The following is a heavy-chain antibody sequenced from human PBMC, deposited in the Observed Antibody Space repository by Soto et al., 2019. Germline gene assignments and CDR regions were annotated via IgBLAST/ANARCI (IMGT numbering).Heavy chain of an antibody. CDR3: ERGGGYYDGSGYNHRDAFDI. V-gene: IGHV4-59*01. J-gene: IGHJ3*02. Sequence: PSETLSLTCTISGGSISSYYWSWIRQPPGKGLEWIGYIYYSGSTNYNPSLKSRVTISVDTSKNQFSLKLSSVTAADTAVYYCERGGGYYDGSGYNHRDAFDIWGQGTMVTVSS. D-gene: IGHD3-22*01. CDR2: IYYSGST. CDR1: GGSISSYY.